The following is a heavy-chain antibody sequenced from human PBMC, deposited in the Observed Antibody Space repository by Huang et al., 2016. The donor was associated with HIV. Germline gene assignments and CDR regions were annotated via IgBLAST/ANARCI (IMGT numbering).Heavy chain of an antibody. Sequence: QAQLVQSRAEVKKPGASVKVSCKVSDYTLTELSIHWVRQPPGKGLEWMGGFDPEIGETIYAQKFQGRVTMTEDTSTETAFMELSGLRPEDTAVYYCATGFDVFFDFWGQGTLVTVSS. V-gene: IGHV1-24*01. CDR2: FDPEIGET. J-gene: IGHJ4*02. CDR3: ATGFDVFFDF. D-gene: IGHD3-9*01. CDR1: DYTLTELS.